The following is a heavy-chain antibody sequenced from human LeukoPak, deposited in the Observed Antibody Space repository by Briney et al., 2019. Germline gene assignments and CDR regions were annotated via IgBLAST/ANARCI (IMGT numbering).Heavy chain of an antibody. CDR3: ARQEVPVYDFWSGYYPLIRGGYDY. V-gene: IGHV3-74*01. CDR2: INSDGSST. D-gene: IGHD3-3*01. CDR1: GFTFSSYW. Sequence: SGGSLRLSCAASGFTFSSYWMHWVRQAPGKGLVWVSRINSDGSSTSYADSVKGRFTISRDNAKNTLYLQMNSLRAEDTAVYYCARQEVPVYDFWSGYYPLIRGGYDYWGQGTLVTVSS. J-gene: IGHJ4*02.